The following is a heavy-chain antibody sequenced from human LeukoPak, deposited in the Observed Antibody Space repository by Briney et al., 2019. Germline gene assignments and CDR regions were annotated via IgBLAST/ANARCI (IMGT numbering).Heavy chain of an antibody. Sequence: SETLSLTCTVSGGSISSGGYSWSWIRQHPGKGLEWIGYIYYSGSTYYNPSLKSRVTISVDTSKNQLSLKLSSVTAADTAVYYCARHDGGYCSSTSCHPGWYYFDYWGQGTLVTVSS. D-gene: IGHD2-2*03. CDR3: ARHDGGYCSSTSCHPGWYYFDY. J-gene: IGHJ4*02. V-gene: IGHV4-31*03. CDR1: GGSISSGGYS. CDR2: IYYSGST.